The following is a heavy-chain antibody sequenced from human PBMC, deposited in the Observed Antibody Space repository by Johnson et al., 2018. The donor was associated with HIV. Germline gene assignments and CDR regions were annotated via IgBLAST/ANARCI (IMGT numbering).Heavy chain of an antibody. J-gene: IGHJ3*02. V-gene: IGHV3-33*06. CDR2: IRFEGSKT. CDR3: GKGQVARGAFDI. CDR1: GVTFSSHA. Sequence: QVQLVESGGGGVQPGRSLRLSCAAPGVTFSSHALHWVRQDPRKEPAWVAAIRFEGSKTYYGDSVKGRFTISRDNPKNTLYLHMHSLRVEDTAVYYCGKGQVARGAFDIWGQGTMVTVSS.